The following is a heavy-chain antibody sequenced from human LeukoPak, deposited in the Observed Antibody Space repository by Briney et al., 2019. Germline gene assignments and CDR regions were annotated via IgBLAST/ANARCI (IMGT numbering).Heavy chain of an antibody. Sequence: WETLSLTCTVSGGSISSSIYYWGWIRQPPGKGLEWIGSIFYSGNTYYNPSLKSRVTISVDTSKNQFSLNLRSVTAADTAVYYSAREVMGPWGQGILVTVSS. CDR2: IFYSGNT. CDR1: GGSISSSIYY. CDR3: AREVMGP. V-gene: IGHV4-39*07. J-gene: IGHJ5*02.